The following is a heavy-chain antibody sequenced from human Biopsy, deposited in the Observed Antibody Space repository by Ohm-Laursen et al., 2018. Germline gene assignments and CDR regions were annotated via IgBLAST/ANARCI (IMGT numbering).Heavy chain of an antibody. D-gene: IGHD4-17*01. CDR1: GVTLSGYA. J-gene: IGHJ4*02. CDR2: ITGGDNYI. CDR3: ATAAYAPPYFDL. Sequence: SLRLSCAASGVTLSGYAMNWVRQAPGKGLEWVSSITGGDNYINYADSVRGRFTISRDNSKNSVYLVMSSLRAEDTAVYFCATAAYAPPYFDLWGRGTVVTVSS. V-gene: IGHV3-21*06.